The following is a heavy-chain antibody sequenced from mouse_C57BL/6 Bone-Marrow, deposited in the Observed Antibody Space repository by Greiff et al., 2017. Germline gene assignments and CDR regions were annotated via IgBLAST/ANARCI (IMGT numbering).Heavy chain of an antibody. CDR1: GFTFSSYG. J-gene: IGHJ1*03. D-gene: IGHD2-4*01. CDR2: ISSGGSYT. Sequence: EVQRVESGGDLVKPGGSLKLSCAASGFTFSSYGMSWVRQTPDKRLEWVATISSGGSYTYYPDSVKGRFTISRDNAKNTLYLQMSSLKSEDTAMYYCARDDYDGYCDVWGTGTTVTVSS. V-gene: IGHV5-6*01. CDR3: ARDDYDGYCDV.